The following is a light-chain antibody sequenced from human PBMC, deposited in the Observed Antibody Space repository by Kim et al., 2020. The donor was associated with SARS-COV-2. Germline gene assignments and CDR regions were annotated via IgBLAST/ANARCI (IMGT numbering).Light chain of an antibody. CDR2: DAS. V-gene: IGKV3-11*01. J-gene: IGKJ1*01. Sequence: EIVLTQSPATLSLSPGDRATLSCRASQFVARYLAWYQQKPGQAPRLLIYDASNRAAGIPARFSGSGSGTDFTLTIISLEPEDCAVYYCQQRSNSPPWTFGQGTKVDIK. CDR3: QQRSNSPPWT. CDR1: QFVARY.